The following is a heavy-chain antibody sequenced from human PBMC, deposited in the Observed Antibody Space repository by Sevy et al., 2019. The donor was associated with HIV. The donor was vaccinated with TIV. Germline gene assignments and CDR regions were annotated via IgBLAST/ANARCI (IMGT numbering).Heavy chain of an antibody. CDR1: GYTFTGYY. J-gene: IGHJ4*02. D-gene: IGHD6-13*01. CDR2: INPNSGGT. Sequence: ASVKVSCKASGYTFTGYYMHWVRQAPGQGLEWMGWINPNSGGTNYAQKFQGRVTMTRDTSISTAYMELSRLGSDDTAVYYFARALSPAAGNFDYWGQGTLVTVSS. CDR3: ARALSPAAGNFDY. V-gene: IGHV1-2*02.